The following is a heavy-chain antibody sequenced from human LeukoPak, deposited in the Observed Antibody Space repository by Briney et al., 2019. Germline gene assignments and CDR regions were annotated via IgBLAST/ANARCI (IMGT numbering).Heavy chain of an antibody. V-gene: IGHV5-51*01. J-gene: IGHJ3*02. CDR2: IYPGYSDT. Sequence: GESLKISRKGFGYRLTNFWIGLVRQMPGKGLGGMGIIYPGYSDTRYSPSFQGQVTISADKSISTAYLQWSSLKASDTAMYYCAGLVGPSYAFDIWGQGTMVTVSS. CDR1: GYRLTNFW. D-gene: IGHD1-26*01. CDR3: AGLVGPSYAFDI.